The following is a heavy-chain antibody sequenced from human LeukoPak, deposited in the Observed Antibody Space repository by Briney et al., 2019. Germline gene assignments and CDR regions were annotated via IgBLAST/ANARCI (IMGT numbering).Heavy chain of an antibody. CDR3: AREISSSGCLDY. J-gene: IGHJ4*02. CDR1: GFTFSSYA. D-gene: IGHD6-25*01. CDR2: ISNGGGST. V-gene: IGHV3-23*01. Sequence: GGSLRLSCAASGFTFSSYAMGWVRQAPGKGLEWVSAISNGGGSTYYADSVKGRFTISRDNSKNTLFLQMNSLRAEDTAVYYCAREISSSGCLDYWGQGTLVTVSS.